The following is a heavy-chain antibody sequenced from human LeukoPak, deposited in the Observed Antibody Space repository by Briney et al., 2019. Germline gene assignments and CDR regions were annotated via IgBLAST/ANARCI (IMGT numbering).Heavy chain of an antibody. CDR2: FDPEDGET. J-gene: IGHJ4*02. Sequence: GASVKVSCKASGYTFTSYGISWVRQAPGKGLEWMGGFDPEDGETIYAQKFQGRVTMTEDTSTDTAYMELSSLRSEDTAVYYCATFFTDRDGYNAAYFDYWGQGTLVTVSS. CDR3: ATFFTDRDGYNAAYFDY. D-gene: IGHD5-24*01. CDR1: GYTFTSYG. V-gene: IGHV1-24*01.